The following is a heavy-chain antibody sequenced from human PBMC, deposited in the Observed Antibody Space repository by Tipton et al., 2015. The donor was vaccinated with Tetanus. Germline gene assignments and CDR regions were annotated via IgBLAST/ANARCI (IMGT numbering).Heavy chain of an antibody. V-gene: IGHV4-39*02. CDR1: GASISSGGYY. CDR3: ARHLYGYWFDP. CDR2: IFFEGST. D-gene: IGHD2/OR15-2a*01. J-gene: IGHJ5*02. Sequence: TLSLTCTVSGASISSGGYYWGWIRQHPGRGLEWIASIFFEGSTYYSPSLKSRLTIDVDTSQNLFSLRLTSVTAADTAVYYCARHLYGYWFDPWGQGALVTVSS.